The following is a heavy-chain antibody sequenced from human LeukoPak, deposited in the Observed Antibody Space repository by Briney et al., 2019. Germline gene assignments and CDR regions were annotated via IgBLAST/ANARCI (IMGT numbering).Heavy chain of an antibody. J-gene: IGHJ5*01. CDR1: GFTFTRIC. CDR2: IPHDGSSA. D-gene: IGHD1-26*01. CDR3: ATGSDFYYDS. Sequence: QPGRSLRLSCTASGFTFTRICMHWVRQAPGKGLEWVAAIPHDGSSALYADSVKGRFIISRDNSKNTQYLQMNSLRIEDSAVYYCATGSDFYYDSWGQGILVTVSS. V-gene: IGHV3-30-3*01.